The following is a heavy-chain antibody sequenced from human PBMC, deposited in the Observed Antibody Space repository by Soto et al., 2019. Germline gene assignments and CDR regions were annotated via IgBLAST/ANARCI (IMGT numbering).Heavy chain of an antibody. CDR2: ISAYNGNT. CDR1: GYTFTSYS. Sequence: ASVKVSCKASGYTFTSYSISWLRQAPGQGLEWMGWISAYNGNTNYAQKLQGRVTMTTDTSTSTAYMELRSLRSDDTAVYYCARVRLDYDYYDSSGYYYYWGQGTLVTVSS. J-gene: IGHJ4*02. D-gene: IGHD3-22*01. V-gene: IGHV1-18*01. CDR3: ARVRLDYDYYDSSGYYYY.